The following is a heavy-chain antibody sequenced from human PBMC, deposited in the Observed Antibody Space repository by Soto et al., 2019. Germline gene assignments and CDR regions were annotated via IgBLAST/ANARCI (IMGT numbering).Heavy chain of an antibody. Sequence: SGPTLVNPTQTLTLTCTFSGFSLSTSGMCVSWIRQPPGKALEWLALIDWDDDKYYSTSLKTRPTISKDTSKNQAVLTMTNMDPVDTATYYCARSGYCSGGSDDWFDPWGQGTLVTVSS. J-gene: IGHJ5*02. D-gene: IGHD2-15*01. CDR3: ARSGYCSGGSDDWFDP. CDR2: IDWDDDK. CDR1: GFSLSTSGMC. V-gene: IGHV2-70*01.